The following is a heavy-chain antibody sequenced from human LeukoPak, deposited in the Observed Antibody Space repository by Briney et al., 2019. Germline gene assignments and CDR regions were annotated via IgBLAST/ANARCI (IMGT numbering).Heavy chain of an antibody. Sequence: ASVKVSCKSSGYTFTSYDINWVRQATGQGLEWMGWMNPNSGNTSYAQKFQGRVTMIRNTSISTAYMELSSLRSEDTAMYYCATFRWIAYSNWFDPWGQGTLVTVSP. D-gene: IGHD3-3*01. CDR2: MNPNSGNT. J-gene: IGHJ5*02. V-gene: IGHV1-8*01. CDR3: ATFRWIAYSNWFDP. CDR1: GYTFTSYD.